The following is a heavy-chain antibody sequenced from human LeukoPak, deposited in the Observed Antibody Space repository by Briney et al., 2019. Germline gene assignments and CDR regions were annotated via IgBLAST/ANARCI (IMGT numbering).Heavy chain of an antibody. V-gene: IGHV4-31*03. CDR1: GGSISSGGYY. CDR3: ARDYYDSSGYYCYGMDV. CDR2: IYYSGST. D-gene: IGHD3-22*01. J-gene: IGHJ6*02. Sequence: SQTLSLTCTVSGGSISSGGYYWSWIRQHPGKGLEWIGYIYYSGSTYYNPSLKSRVTISVDTSKNQFSLKLSSVTAADTAVYYCARDYYDSSGYYCYGMDVWGQGTTVTVSS.